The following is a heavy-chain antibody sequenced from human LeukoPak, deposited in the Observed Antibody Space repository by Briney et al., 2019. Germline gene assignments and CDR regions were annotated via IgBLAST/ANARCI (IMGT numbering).Heavy chain of an antibody. CDR3: ARQGSSSWNGWYFDL. CDR1: GGSISGTTHN. J-gene: IGHJ2*01. D-gene: IGHD6-13*01. Sequence: PSETMSLTCSVSGGSISGTTHNWGWIRQPPGKGLEWIATIYYSESTKKSPSLKSRVTISLDTSRNQFSLKLSSVTAADTAVYYCARQGSSSWNGWYFDLWGRGSLVTVSS. V-gene: IGHV4-39*01. CDR2: IYYSEST.